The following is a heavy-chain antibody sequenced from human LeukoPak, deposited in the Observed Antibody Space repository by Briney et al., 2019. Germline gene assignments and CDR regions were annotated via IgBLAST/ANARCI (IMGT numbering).Heavy chain of an antibody. CDR2: MNPNSGNT. D-gene: IGHD2-2*02. CDR3: ARGGLGYCSSTSCYIIDY. CDR1: GYTFTSYD. J-gene: IGHJ4*02. V-gene: IGHV1-8*03. Sequence: ASVKVSCKASGYTFTSYDINWVRQATGQGLEWMGWMNPNSGNTGYAQKFQGRVTITRYTSISTAYMELSSLRSEDTAVYYCARGGLGYCSSTSCYIIDYWGQGTLVTVSS.